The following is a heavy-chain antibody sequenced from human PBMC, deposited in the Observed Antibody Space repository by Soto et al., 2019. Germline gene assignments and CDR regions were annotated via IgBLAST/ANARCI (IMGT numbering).Heavy chain of an antibody. Sequence: GGSLRLSCAASGFTFSSYAMHWVRQAPGKGLEWVAVISYDGSNKYYADSVKGRFTISRDNSKNTLYLQMNSLRAEDTAVYYCARVPRVYFDWEMPGYYYYYGMDVWGQGTTVTVSS. CDR2: ISYDGSNK. V-gene: IGHV3-30-3*01. CDR3: ARVPRVYFDWEMPGYYYYYGMDV. CDR1: GFTFSSYA. J-gene: IGHJ6*02. D-gene: IGHD3-9*01.